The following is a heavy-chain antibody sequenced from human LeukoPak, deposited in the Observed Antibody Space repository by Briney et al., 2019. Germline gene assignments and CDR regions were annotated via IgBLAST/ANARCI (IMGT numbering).Heavy chain of an antibody. CDR1: GFTFSAYA. J-gene: IGHJ6*03. V-gene: IGHV3-21*01. D-gene: IGHD3-10*01. Sequence: PGGSLRLSCAASGFTFSAYAMNWVRQAPGKGLEWVSSISSSSSYIYYADSVKGRFTISRDNAKNSLYLQMNSLRAEDTAVYYCAREGVYGSGSYYRNRYYYYMDVWGKGTTVTVSS. CDR3: AREGVYGSGSYYRNRYYYYMDV. CDR2: ISSSSSYI.